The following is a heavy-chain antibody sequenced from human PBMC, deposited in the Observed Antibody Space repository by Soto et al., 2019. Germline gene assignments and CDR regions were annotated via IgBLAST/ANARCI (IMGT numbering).Heavy chain of an antibody. D-gene: IGHD3-10*01. CDR2: ISASGEST. V-gene: IGHV3-23*01. J-gene: IGHJ4*02. Sequence: PGGSLRLSCAASGFPFSGYAMTWVRQAPGKGLEWVSTISASGESTDYADSVKGRFTISRDNSKRTLYLQVNSLRAEDSAIYYCAFKGNSNSFYWGQGTPVTVSS. CDR3: AFKGNSNSFY. CDR1: GFPFSGYA.